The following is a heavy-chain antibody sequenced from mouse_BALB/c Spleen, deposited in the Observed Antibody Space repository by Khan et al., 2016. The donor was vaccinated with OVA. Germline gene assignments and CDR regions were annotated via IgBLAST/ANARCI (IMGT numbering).Heavy chain of an antibody. CDR1: GYTFTDYS. Sequence: VQLQQSGPELVKPGASVKISCKASGYTFTDYSMDWMRQSHGKSLAWIGYIFPKNGDTTYNQKFKTKATLTVDTSSSTAYMEIRSLTSEDSAVYYCARSGYGSFAYWGQGTLVTVSA. CDR3: ARSGYGSFAY. D-gene: IGHD1-2*01. CDR2: IFPKNGDT. V-gene: IGHV1S29*02. J-gene: IGHJ3*01.